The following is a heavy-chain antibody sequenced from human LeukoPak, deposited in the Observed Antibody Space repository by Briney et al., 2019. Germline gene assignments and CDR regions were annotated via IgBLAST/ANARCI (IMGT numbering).Heavy chain of an antibody. D-gene: IGHD3-10*01. V-gene: IGHV3-74*01. Sequence: PGGSLRLSCAASGFTLSTYWMYWLRQAPGKGLVWVSHIYSDGRRANYADSAKGRFTISRDNAKNTLYLQMNSLRAEDTAVYYCARGGGGFDYWGQGTLVTVSS. CDR1: GFTLSTYW. J-gene: IGHJ4*02. CDR2: IYSDGRRA. CDR3: ARGGGGFDY.